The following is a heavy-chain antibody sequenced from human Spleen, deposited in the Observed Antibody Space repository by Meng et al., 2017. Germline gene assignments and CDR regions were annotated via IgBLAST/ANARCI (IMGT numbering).Heavy chain of an antibody. D-gene: IGHD2-15*01. CDR2: INPNSGDT. J-gene: IGHJ4*02. V-gene: IGHV1-2*06. CDR3: ARAAVSGTFDY. Sequence: QVQLVQSGAEVKKPGASIKVSCKASGNTFSDFYMHWVRQAPGQGLEWMGRINPNSGDTNYAQKFQGRVTMTRDTSISTAYMELGSLRSDDTAVYYCARAAVSGTFDYWGQGILVTVSS. CDR1: GNTFSDFY.